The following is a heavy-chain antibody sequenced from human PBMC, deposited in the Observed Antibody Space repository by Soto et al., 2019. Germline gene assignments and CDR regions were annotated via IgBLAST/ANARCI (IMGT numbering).Heavy chain of an antibody. J-gene: IGHJ4*02. CDR3: ARHFRNKGFDH. D-gene: IGHD3-3*02. V-gene: IGHV3-11*03. CDR1: GLTFRDFY. CDR2: ISGSSSDT. Sequence: GGSLRLSCAASGLTFRDFYMSWIRQAPGKGLEWGSWISGSSSDTKYAESVKGRFTITRDNAKNSLYLQMNSLRAEDTAVYYCARHFRNKGFDHWVQGTLVTVSS.